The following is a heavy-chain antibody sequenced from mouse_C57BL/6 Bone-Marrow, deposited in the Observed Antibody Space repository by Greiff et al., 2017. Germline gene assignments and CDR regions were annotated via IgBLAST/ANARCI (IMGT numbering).Heavy chain of an antibody. J-gene: IGHJ3*01. D-gene: IGHD4-1*01. CDR3: TANWGAY. CDR1: GFTIKDDY. CDR2: IDPENGDT. V-gene: IGHV14-4*01. Sequence: EVQLQQSGAELVRPGASVKLSCTASGFTIKDDYMNWVKQRPEQGLEWIGWIDPENGDTEYASKFQGKATITADTSSNTAYRQLSSRTSEDTAVYYCTANWGAYWGKGTLVTVSA.